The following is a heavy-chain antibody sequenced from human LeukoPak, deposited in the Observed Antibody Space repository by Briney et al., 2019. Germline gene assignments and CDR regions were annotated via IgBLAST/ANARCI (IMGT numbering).Heavy chain of an antibody. D-gene: IGHD3/OR15-3a*01. CDR2: ISTSGEDT. CDR1: GFTFSNNI. J-gene: IGHJ4*02. V-gene: IGHV3-23*01. CDR3: AKRRRPGTGSPHFDY. Sequence: PGESPRLSCAASGFTFSNNIMTWDRQAPGRGLEWVSSISTSGEDTYYADSVMGRFTISRDNSKNTLYLQMSSLRAEDTAVYFCAKRRRPGTGSPHFDYWGQGTLVTVSS.